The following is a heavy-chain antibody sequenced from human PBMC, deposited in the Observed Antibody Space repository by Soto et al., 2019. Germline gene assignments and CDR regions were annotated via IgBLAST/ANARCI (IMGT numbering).Heavy chain of an antibody. D-gene: IGHD3-16*02. CDR2: ISSSSSYI. V-gene: IGHV3-21*01. CDR3: ARDGAVRGGVIVYYYFDY. CDR1: GFTFSSYS. J-gene: IGHJ4*02. Sequence: GGSLRLSCAASGFTFSSYSMNWVRQAPGKGLEWVSSISSSSSYIYYADSVKGRFTISRDNAKNSLYLQMNSLRAEDTAVYYCARDGAVRGGVIVYYYFDYWGQGTLVTVSS.